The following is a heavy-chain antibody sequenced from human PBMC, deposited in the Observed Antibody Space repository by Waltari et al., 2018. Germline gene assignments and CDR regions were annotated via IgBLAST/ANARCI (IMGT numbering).Heavy chain of an antibody. Sequence: QLQLVQSGAEVSKTGSSVRLSCKASGYTFTYRYLHWVRQAPGEGLEWLSFIDPTGDETHYADSVMGRFTVYRDNSRNTMFLQMTGLRVDDTAVYHCIKGGWVDDWGQGTLVTVSS. D-gene: IGHD3-16*01. J-gene: IGHJ4*02. CDR2: IDPTGDET. CDR3: IKGGWVDD. CDR1: GYTFTYRY. V-gene: IGHV3-NL1*01.